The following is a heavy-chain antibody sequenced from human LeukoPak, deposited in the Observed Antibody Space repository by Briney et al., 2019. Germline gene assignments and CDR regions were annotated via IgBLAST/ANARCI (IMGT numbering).Heavy chain of an antibody. CDR1: GFTFSSYW. CDR3: ARGTNYDILTGYSY. J-gene: IGHJ4*02. D-gene: IGHD3-9*01. Sequence: GGSLRLSCAASGFTFSSYWMSWVRQAPGKGLEWVANIKQDGSERYYVDSVKGRFTISRDNAKNSLYLQMNSLRAEDTAVYYCARGTNYDILTGYSYWGQGTLVTVSS. V-gene: IGHV3-7*01. CDR2: IKQDGSER.